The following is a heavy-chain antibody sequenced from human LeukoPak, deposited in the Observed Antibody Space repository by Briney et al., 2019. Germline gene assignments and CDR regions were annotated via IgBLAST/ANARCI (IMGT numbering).Heavy chain of an antibody. V-gene: IGHV4-59*01. J-gene: IGHJ5*02. CDR1: GGSISSYY. CDR2: IYYSGST. D-gene: IGHD6-19*01. CDR3: ARDTWDSSGWMGFDP. Sequence: SESLSLTCTVSGGSISSYYWSWIRQPPGKGLEWIGYIYYSGSTTYNPSLKSRVTISVDTSKNQFSLKLSSVTAADTAVYYCARDTWDSSGWMGFDPWGQGTLVTVSS.